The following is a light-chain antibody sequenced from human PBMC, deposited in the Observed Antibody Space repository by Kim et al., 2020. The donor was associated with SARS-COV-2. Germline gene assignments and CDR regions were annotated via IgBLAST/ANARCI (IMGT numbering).Light chain of an antibody. CDR1: NIGSKS. CDR2: SDS. Sequence: SYELTQPPSVSEAPGEAARITCGGNNIGSKSVHWCQQKPGQAPVLVIYSDSDRPSGIPERFSGSNSANTATLTISRVEAGDEADYYCQVWDSDSDHWVFGGGTQLTVL. CDR3: QVWDSDSDHWV. J-gene: IGLJ3*02. V-gene: IGLV3-21*04.